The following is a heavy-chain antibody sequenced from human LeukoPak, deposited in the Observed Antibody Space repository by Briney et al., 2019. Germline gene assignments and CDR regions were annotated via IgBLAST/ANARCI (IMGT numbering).Heavy chain of an antibody. V-gene: IGHV3-21*01. CDR2: ISSTSSYI. D-gene: IGHD4-23*01. Sequence: PGGSLRLSCAASGFTLSTNTMNWVRQALGKGLEWVSSISSTSSYIYYADSVKGRFTISRDNAKNSLYLQMNNLRAEDTAVYYCAREGGNPDAFDIWGQGTMDTVSS. J-gene: IGHJ3*02. CDR1: GFTLSTNT. CDR3: AREGGNPDAFDI.